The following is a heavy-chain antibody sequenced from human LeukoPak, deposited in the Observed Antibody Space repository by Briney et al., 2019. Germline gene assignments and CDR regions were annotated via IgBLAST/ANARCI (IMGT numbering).Heavy chain of an antibody. D-gene: IGHD6-19*01. Sequence: GGSLRLSCAASGFTFSSYDMHWVRQTTGKGLEWVSAIGTAGDTYYPGSVKGRFTISRENAKNSLYLQMNSLRAGDTAVYYCARVASSGWRYYFDYWGQGTLVTVSS. J-gene: IGHJ4*02. CDR1: GFTFSSYD. CDR3: ARVASSGWRYYFDY. CDR2: IGTAGDT. V-gene: IGHV3-13*01.